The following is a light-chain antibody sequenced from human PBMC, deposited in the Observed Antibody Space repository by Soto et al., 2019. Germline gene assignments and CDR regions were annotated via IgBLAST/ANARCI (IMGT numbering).Light chain of an antibody. CDR1: ISDVGRYEY. J-gene: IGLJ1*01. Sequence: QSPLTQPRSVSGSRGQSFTISCTGSISDVGRYEYVSWYQQHPGKVPKLIIYDVSERPAGVPDRFSGSKSGNTASLTISGLQAEDEADYSCCSFAGSYTYVFGGGTKVTVL. CDR3: CSFAGSYTYV. V-gene: IGLV2-11*01. CDR2: DVS.